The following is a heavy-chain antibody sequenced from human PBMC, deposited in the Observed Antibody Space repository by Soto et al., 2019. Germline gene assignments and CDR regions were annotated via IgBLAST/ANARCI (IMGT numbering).Heavy chain of an antibody. Sequence: QVQLQESGPGLVKPSETLSLTCTVSGGSLTDYHWNWFRQPPGMGLEWIGYVYYSGSTTYNPSLKSRVTVSIDTYKNQFSLKLSSVTAADTAVYYCARGNDWKSSTFDIWGQGTMVSV. V-gene: IGHV4-59*01. CDR1: GGSLTDYH. CDR3: ARGNDWKSSTFDI. J-gene: IGHJ3*02. D-gene: IGHD2-21*01. CDR2: VYYSGST.